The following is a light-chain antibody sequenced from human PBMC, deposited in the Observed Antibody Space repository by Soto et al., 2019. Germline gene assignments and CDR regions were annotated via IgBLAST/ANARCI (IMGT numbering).Light chain of an antibody. CDR1: EDISTW. CDR2: AAS. J-gene: IGKJ1*01. CDR3: QQTYSAPPL. Sequence: DIQMTQSPSSVSASVGDRVTITCRSSEDISTWLAWYQQKPGKAPKLLIYAASSLQSGVSSRFSGSGSGTDFTLSINSLQREDFATYYCQQTYSAPPLFGQGTKVDIK. V-gene: IGKV1-12*01.